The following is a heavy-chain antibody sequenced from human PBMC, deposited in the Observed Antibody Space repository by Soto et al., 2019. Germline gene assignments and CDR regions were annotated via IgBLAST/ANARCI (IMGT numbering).Heavy chain of an antibody. CDR1: GDSVSSNRGA. D-gene: IGHD1-26*01. CDR2: TYYRSKWHN. J-gene: IGHJ5*01. Sequence: PSQTLSLTCDISGDSVSSNRGAWTWIRQSPSRGLEWLGRTYYRSKWHNDYAESVKSRITINPDTSKNQFSLHLNSVTPEDTAVYYCVRLIGNSWLDFWGQETLVTVSS. V-gene: IGHV6-1*01. CDR3: VRLIGNSWLDF.